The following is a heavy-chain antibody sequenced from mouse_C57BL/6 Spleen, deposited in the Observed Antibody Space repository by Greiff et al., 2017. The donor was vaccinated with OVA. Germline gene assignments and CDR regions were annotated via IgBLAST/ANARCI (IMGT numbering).Heavy chain of an antibody. CDR3: ARWGDGSAMDY. CDR1: GYTFTSYW. V-gene: IGHV1-69*01. D-gene: IGHD1-1*01. J-gene: IGHJ4*01. CDR2: IDPSDSYT. Sequence: QVQLKQPGAELVMPGASVKLSCKASGYTFTSYWMHWVKQRPGQGLEWIGEIDPSDSYTNYNQKFKGKSTLTVDKSSSTAYMQLSSLTSEDSAVYYCARWGDGSAMDYWGQGTSITVSS.